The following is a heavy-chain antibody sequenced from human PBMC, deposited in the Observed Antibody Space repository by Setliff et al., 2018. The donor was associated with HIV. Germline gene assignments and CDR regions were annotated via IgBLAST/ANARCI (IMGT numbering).Heavy chain of an antibody. V-gene: IGHV4-30-4*08. CDR3: AREGYSYGYHYFDY. J-gene: IGHJ4*02. Sequence: SETLSLTCTVSGGSISSGDYYWSWIRQPPGKGLEWIGYIYYSGSTYYNPSLKSRVTISVDTSKNQFSLKLSSVTAADTAVYYCAREGYSYGYHYFDYWGRGTLVTSPQ. D-gene: IGHD5-18*01. CDR1: GGSISSGDYY. CDR2: IYYSGST.